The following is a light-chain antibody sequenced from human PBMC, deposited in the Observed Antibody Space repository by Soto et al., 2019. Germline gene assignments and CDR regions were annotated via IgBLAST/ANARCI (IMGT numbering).Light chain of an antibody. CDR2: EVS. V-gene: IGLV2-18*02. J-gene: IGLJ1*01. CDR1: SSDVGSYNR. Sequence: QSALTQPPSVSGSPGQSVTISCTGTSSDVGSYNRVSWYQQPPGTAPKLLIFEVSNRPSGVPDRFSGSKSGNTASLTISGLQAEDDADYYCSSYTTSSTYDFGTGTKLTVL. CDR3: SSYTTSSTYD.